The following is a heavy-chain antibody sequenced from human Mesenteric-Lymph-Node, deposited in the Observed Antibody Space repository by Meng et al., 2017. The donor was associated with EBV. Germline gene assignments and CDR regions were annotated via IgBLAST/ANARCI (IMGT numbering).Heavy chain of an antibody. D-gene: IGHD3-9*01. Sequence: QGRRGQSGAEVNKPGASVKVSCKAFGYTFASYGISWVRQAPGQGLEWMGWISVFNGDTNYAQNFQGRLTLTTDTSTATAYMELRSLRSDDTAVYYCVRSRRLFDWLPVQPSWGQGTLVTVSS. CDR2: ISVFNGDT. CDR3: VRSRRLFDWLPVQPS. J-gene: IGHJ5*02. V-gene: IGHV1-18*01. CDR1: GYTFASYG.